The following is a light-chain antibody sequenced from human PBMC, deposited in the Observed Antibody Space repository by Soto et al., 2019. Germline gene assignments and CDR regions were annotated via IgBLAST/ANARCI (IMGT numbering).Light chain of an antibody. CDR2: DAS. Sequence: EIVLTQSPATLSLSPGERATLSCRASQSVRRNLAWYHQKPGQAPRLLIYDASNRAPGIPARFSGSGSGTDFTLTISSLEPEDFAVYYCQQRSDWPSTFGGGTKLQIK. J-gene: IGKJ4*01. V-gene: IGKV3-11*01. CDR3: QQRSDWPST. CDR1: QSVRRN.